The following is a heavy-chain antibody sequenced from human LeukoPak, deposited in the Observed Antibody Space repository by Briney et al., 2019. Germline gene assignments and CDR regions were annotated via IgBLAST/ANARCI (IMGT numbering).Heavy chain of an antibody. Sequence: SETLSLTCTVSGGSISSSSYYWGWIRQPPGKGLEWIGSIYYSGSTYYNPSLKSRVTISVDTSKNQFSLKLSSVTAADTAVYYCARLPYCGGDCYLDYWGQGTLVTVSS. D-gene: IGHD2-21*02. CDR2: IYYSGST. CDR1: GGSISSSSYY. V-gene: IGHV4-39*07. CDR3: ARLPYCGGDCYLDY. J-gene: IGHJ4*02.